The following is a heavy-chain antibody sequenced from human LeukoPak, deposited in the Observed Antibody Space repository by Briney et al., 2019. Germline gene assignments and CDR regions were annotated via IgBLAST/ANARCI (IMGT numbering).Heavy chain of an antibody. V-gene: IGHV3-23*01. CDR2: ISRNGDST. CDR3: ARKGLGFGGLDY. J-gene: IGHJ4*02. CDR1: GFTFTNHW. Sequence: GGSLRLSCAASGFTFTNHWLHWVRQAPGKGLEWVSGISRNGDSTYYAGSVKGRFTISRDNSKNTLYPQMNSLRAEDTAVYYCARKGLGFGGLDYWGQGTLVTVSS. D-gene: IGHD3-10*01.